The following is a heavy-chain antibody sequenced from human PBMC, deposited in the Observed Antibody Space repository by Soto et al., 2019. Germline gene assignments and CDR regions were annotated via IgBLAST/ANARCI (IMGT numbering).Heavy chain of an antibody. Sequence: GGSLRLSCAASGFTFSNAWMSWVRQAPGKGLEWVGRIKSKTDGGTTDYAAPVKGRFTISRDDSKNTLYLQMNSLKTEDTAVYYCTTDESTVTTFPPWMAFDYWGQGTLVTVSS. CDR1: GFTFSNAW. V-gene: IGHV3-15*01. CDR2: IKSKTDGGTT. J-gene: IGHJ4*02. D-gene: IGHD4-17*01. CDR3: TTDESTVTTFPPWMAFDY.